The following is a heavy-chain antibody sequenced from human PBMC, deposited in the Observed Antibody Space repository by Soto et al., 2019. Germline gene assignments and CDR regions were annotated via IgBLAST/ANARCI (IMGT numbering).Heavy chain of an antibody. V-gene: IGHV4-31*03. D-gene: IGHD5-12*01. J-gene: IGHJ4*02. CDR2: IYYSGST. Sequence: TLSLTCTVSVTSISSGGYSWSWFRQHPGKGREWIGYIYYSGSTYYNPSLKSRVTISVDTSKNQFSLKLSSATAADTAVYYCARVRGSERWLQLRDFDYWGQGTLVTVSS. CDR1: VTSISSGGYS. CDR3: ARVRGSERWLQLRDFDY.